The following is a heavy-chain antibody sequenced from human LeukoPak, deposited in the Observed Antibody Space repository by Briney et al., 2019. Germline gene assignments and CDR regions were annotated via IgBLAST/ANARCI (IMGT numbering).Heavy chain of an antibody. Sequence: SETLSLTCAVYGGSFTKHQWSWIRQPPGKGLEWIGAINDGGSTNYNPSLKSRVTISIDTSKNQFSLKLKSVTAADTAVYYCTRDRSSTFDFWGQGTLVTVSS. V-gene: IGHV4-34*01. CDR2: INDGGST. CDR3: TRDRSSTFDF. D-gene: IGHD6-13*01. CDR1: GGSFTKHQ. J-gene: IGHJ4*02.